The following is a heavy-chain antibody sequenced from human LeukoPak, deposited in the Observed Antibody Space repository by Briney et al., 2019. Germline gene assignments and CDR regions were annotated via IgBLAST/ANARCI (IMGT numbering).Heavy chain of an antibody. D-gene: IGHD2-8*01. J-gene: IGHJ4*02. CDR2: TNSGGTST. V-gene: IGHV3-23*01. Sequence: GGSLRLSCATSGFPFSDFSMSWVRQAPGKGLEWISTTNSGGTSTYYAESVKGRFTTSRDNSKNTLYLQMSSLRVEDTAVYYCAKQSYARSLGEGGPGTLVSVSS. CDR1: GFPFSDFS. CDR3: AKQSYARSLGE.